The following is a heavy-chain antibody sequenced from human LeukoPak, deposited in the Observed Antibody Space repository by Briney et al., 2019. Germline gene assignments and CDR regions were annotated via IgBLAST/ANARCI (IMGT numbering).Heavy chain of an antibody. Sequence: GGSLRLSCAASGFTFNKAWMSWVRQAPGKGLEWVAFIRYDGSNKYYADSVKGRFTISRDNSKNTLYLQMNSLRAEDTAVYYCAKDRRFIRSTVFDYWGQGTLVTVSS. CDR2: IRYDGSNK. J-gene: IGHJ4*02. CDR1: GFTFNKAW. V-gene: IGHV3-30*02. CDR3: AKDRRFIRSTVFDY. D-gene: IGHD2-2*01.